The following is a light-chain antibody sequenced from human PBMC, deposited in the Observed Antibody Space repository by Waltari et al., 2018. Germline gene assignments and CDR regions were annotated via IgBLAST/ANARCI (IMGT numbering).Light chain of an antibody. CDR3: QQYNTYYT. CDR1: QSIMSW. J-gene: IGKJ2*01. Sequence: DVQMTQSPSTLSASVGDTVTITCRASQSIMSWLAWYQQKAGKAPKVLISEASTLESGVPSRFSGSESGTEFTLTISNLQPDDSATYYCQQYNTYYTFGQGTIVEIK. CDR2: EAS. V-gene: IGKV1-5*03.